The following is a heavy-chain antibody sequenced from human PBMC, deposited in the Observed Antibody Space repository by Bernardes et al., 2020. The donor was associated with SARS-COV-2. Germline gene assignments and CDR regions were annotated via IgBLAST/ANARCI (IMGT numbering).Heavy chain of an antibody. CDR3: ARDPLLGYHDASQYYMDV. J-gene: IGHJ6*03. V-gene: IGHV3-48*04. CDR2: ISSTSLTI. Sequence: GGSLRLSCVVSGFTLNTYGIYWVRQAPGKGLQWVSYISSTSLTIWYADSVKGRFTISRDNAKNSVFLEMNSLRAEDTAVYYCARDPLLGYHDASQYYMDVWGKGATVTVSS. D-gene: IGHD2-15*01. CDR1: GFTLNTYG.